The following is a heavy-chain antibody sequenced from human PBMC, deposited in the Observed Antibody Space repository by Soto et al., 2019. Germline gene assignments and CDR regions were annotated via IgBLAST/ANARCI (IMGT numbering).Heavy chain of an antibody. D-gene: IGHD2-2*01. CDR3: ARDRQPLWPDYCFDY. CDR2: ISYDGSKK. CDR1: GFTFSSYA. J-gene: IGHJ4*02. V-gene: IGHV3-30-3*01. Sequence: QVQMVESGGGVDQPGRSLRLSCAAAGFTFSSYAMHWVRQAPGKGQEWVAAISYDGSKKWYADSVKGRITISRDNSKKSLYLQINNLRPEETAVYFCARDRQPLWPDYCFDYWGQGTLV.